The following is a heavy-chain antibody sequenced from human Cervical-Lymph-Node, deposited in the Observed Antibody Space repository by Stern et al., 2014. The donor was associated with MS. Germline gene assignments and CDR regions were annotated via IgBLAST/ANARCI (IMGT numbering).Heavy chain of an antibody. CDR1: GFTFSSNG. CDR3: AKDRGPATTLYYFDY. D-gene: IGHD1-26*01. Sequence: QVQLVESGGGVVQPGRSLRLSCTASGFTFSSNGMHWVRQAPGKGLEWGAVISYDESTKYYANSVKGRFTISRDKSKNTLYLQMNSLRPEDTAVYYCAKDRGPATTLYYFDYWGQGTLVTVSS. V-gene: IGHV3-30*18. J-gene: IGHJ4*02. CDR2: ISYDESTK.